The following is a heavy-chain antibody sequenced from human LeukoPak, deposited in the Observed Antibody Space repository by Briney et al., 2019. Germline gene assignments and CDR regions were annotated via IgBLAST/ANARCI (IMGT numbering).Heavy chain of an antibody. CDR3: ARQGGYCSGGSCYSDQLDY. CDR1: GGSLSSSSYY. Sequence: SETLSLTCTVSGGSLSSSSYYWGWIRQPPGKGLEWIGSIYYSGSTYYNPSLKSRVTISVDTSKNQFSLKLSSVTAADTAVYYCARQGGYCSGGSCYSDQLDYWGQGTLVTVSS. CDR2: IYYSGST. D-gene: IGHD2-15*01. V-gene: IGHV4-39*01. J-gene: IGHJ4*02.